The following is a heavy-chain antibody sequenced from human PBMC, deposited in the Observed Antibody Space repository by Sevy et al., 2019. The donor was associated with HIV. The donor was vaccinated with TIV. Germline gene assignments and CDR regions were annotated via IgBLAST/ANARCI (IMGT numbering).Heavy chain of an antibody. CDR2: INHSGST. J-gene: IGHJ4*01. CDR3: ARLGSSSWENY. V-gene: IGHV4-34*01. Sequence: SETLSLTCAVYGGSFSGYYWSWIRQPPGKGLEWIGEINHSGSTNYNPSLKSRVTISVDTSKNQFSLKLSSVTAADTAVYYCARLGSSSWENYWGQEPWSPSPQ. CDR1: GGSFSGYY. D-gene: IGHD6-6*01.